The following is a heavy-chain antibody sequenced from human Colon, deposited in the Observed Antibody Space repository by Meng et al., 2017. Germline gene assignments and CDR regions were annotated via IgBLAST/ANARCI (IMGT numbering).Heavy chain of an antibody. CDR3: ARVVSLVVKGNWFDS. V-gene: IGHV4-34*01. CDR1: GGSFSSYY. J-gene: IGHJ5*01. Sequence: VHFPQWGAGLLKPSETLSLTCAVSGGSFSSYYWSWIRQPPGKELEWIGEVSHTGDTNYNPSLDSRVTISVDTSKTQFSLKLTSVTAADTAVYYCARVVSLVVKGNWFDSWGQGTLVTVSS. CDR2: VSHTGDT. D-gene: IGHD2-15*01.